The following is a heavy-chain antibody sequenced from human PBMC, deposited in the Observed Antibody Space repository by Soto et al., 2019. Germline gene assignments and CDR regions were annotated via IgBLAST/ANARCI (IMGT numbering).Heavy chain of an antibody. D-gene: IGHD1-7*01. CDR2: INPSGGST. CDR1: GYTFTSYY. V-gene: IGHV1-46*01. J-gene: IGHJ4*02. CDR3: ARVELELHMDY. Sequence: GASVKVSCKASGYTFTSYYMHWVRQAPGQGLEWMGIINPSGGSTSYAQKFQGRVTMTRDASTSTVYMELSSLRSEDTAVYYCARVELELHMDYWGQGTLVTVSS.